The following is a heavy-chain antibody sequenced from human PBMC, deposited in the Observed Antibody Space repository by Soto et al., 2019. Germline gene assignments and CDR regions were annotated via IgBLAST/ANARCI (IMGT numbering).Heavy chain of an antibody. CDR1: GFTFRVYW. CDR2: IKQDGSEK. D-gene: IGHD6-25*01. CDR3: ARAAAYHYGLDV. J-gene: IGHJ6*02. Sequence: GGSLRLSCAASGFTFRVYWMNWVRQAPGKGLEWVANIKQDGSEKYYVDSVKGRFTISRDNAKDSLFLQVSSLGAEDTAVYYCARAAAYHYGLDVWGRGATVTVSS. V-gene: IGHV3-7*01.